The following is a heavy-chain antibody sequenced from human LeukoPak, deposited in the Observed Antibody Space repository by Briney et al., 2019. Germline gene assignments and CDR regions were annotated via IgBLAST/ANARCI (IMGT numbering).Heavy chain of an antibody. CDR2: IIPIFGTA. Sequence: GASVKVSCKASGGTFSSYAISWVRQAPGQGLEWMGGIIPIFGTANYARKFQGRVTITADESTSTAYMELSSLRSEDTAVYYCAIIEGRAVTTVVYWGQGTLVTVSS. D-gene: IGHD4-11*01. V-gene: IGHV1-69*13. J-gene: IGHJ4*02. CDR3: AIIEGRAVTTVVY. CDR1: GGTFSSYA.